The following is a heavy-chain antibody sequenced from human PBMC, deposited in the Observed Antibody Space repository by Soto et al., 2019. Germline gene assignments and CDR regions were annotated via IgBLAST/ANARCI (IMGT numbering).Heavy chain of an antibody. V-gene: IGHV4-59*11. Sequence: SETLSLICTVSGGSISSLYWSWIRQPPGKGLEWIGYIYYSGSTNYNPSLKSRVTISVDTSKNQFSLKLSSVTAADTAVYYCARTLYSYGPRFDYWGQGTLVTVSS. CDR2: IYYSGST. CDR1: GGSISSLY. CDR3: ARTLYSYGPRFDY. D-gene: IGHD5-18*01. J-gene: IGHJ4*02.